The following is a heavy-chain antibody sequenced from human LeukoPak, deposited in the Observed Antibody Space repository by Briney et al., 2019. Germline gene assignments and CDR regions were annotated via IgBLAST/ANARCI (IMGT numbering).Heavy chain of an antibody. J-gene: IGHJ4*02. D-gene: IGHD2-21*02. CDR2: ISYDGSNK. V-gene: IGHV3-30*18. CDR3: AKDDVAYCGGDCYSHY. Sequence: GRSLRLSCAASGFTFSSYGMHWVRQAPGKGLEWVAVISYDGSNKYYADSVKGRFTISRDNSKNTLYLQMNSLRAEDTAVYYCAKDDVAYCGGDCYSHYWGQGTLVTVSS. CDR1: GFTFSSYG.